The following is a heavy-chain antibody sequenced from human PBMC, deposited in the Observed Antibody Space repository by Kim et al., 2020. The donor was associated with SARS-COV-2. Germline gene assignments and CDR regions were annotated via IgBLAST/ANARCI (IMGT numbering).Heavy chain of an antibody. J-gene: IGHJ6*02. CDR2: IIPIFGTA. CDR1: GGTFSSYA. CDR3: ARRSIAAAGPHYYYYYGMDV. D-gene: IGHD6-13*01. V-gene: IGHV1-69*13. Sequence: SVKVSCKASGGTFSSYAISWVRQAPGQGLEWMGGIIPIFGTANYAQKFQGRVTITADESTSTAYMELSSLRSEDTAVYYCARRSIAAAGPHYYYYYGMDVWGQGTTVTVSS.